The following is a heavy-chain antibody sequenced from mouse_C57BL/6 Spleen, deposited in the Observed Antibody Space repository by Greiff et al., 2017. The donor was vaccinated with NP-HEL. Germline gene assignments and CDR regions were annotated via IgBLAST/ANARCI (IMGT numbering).Heavy chain of an antibody. J-gene: IGHJ4*01. CDR1: GFNIKDYY. CDR3: TTSYYYGSSSYCYAMDY. CDR2: IDPEDGDT. D-gene: IGHD1-1*01. V-gene: IGHV14-1*01. Sequence: EVQLQQSGAELVRPGASVKLSCTASGFNIKDYYMHWVKQRPEQGLEWIGRIDPEDGDTEYAPKFQGKATMTADTSSNTAYLQLSSLTSEDTAVYYCTTSYYYGSSSYCYAMDYWGQGTSVTVSS.